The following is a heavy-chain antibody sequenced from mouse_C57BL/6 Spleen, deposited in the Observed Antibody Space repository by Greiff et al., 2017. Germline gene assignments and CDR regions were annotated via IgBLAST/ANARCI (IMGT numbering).Heavy chain of an antibody. CDR3: ARYAGRGYFDY. Sequence: VQLKQSGPVLVKPGASVKMSCKASGYTFTDYYMNWVKQSHGKSLEWIGVINPYNGGTSYNQKFKGKATLTVDKSSSTAYMELNSLTSEDSAVYYCARYAGRGYFDYWGQGTTLTVSS. D-gene: IGHD3-3*01. CDR1: GYTFTDYY. CDR2: INPYNGGT. J-gene: IGHJ2*01. V-gene: IGHV1-19*01.